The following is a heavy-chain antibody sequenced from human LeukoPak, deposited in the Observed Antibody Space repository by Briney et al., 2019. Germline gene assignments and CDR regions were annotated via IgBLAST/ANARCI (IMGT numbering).Heavy chain of an antibody. CDR1: GGSISSYD. D-gene: IGHD5-12*01. J-gene: IGHJ6*03. Sequence: PSETLSLTCTVSGGSISSYDWSWIRQPPGKGLEWIGYIYYSGSTNYNPSLKSRVTISVDLSKNQFSLKLSSVTAADTAVYYCARSGRRDSGYDWYHYYMDVWGKGTTVTVSS. V-gene: IGHV4-59*01. CDR3: ARSGRRDSGYDWYHYYMDV. CDR2: IYYSGST.